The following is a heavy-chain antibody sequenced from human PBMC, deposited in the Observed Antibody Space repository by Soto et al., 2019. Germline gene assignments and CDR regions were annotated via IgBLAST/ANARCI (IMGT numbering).Heavy chain of an antibody. Sequence: ASVKVSCKASGYTFTSYDINWVRQATGQGLEWMGWMNPNSGNTGYAQKFQGRVTMTRNTSISTAYMELSSLRSEDTAVYYCARRVWSTTTIFGVVYYFDYWGQGTLVTVSS. CDR2: MNPNSGNT. CDR1: GYTFTSYD. D-gene: IGHD3-3*01. CDR3: ARRVWSTTTIFGVVYYFDY. J-gene: IGHJ4*02. V-gene: IGHV1-8*01.